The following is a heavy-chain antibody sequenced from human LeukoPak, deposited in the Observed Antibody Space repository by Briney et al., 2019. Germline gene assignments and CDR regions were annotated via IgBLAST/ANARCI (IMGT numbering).Heavy chain of an antibody. V-gene: IGHV1-2*02. Sequence: ASVKVSCKASGYTFTGYYMHWVRQAPGQGLEWMGWINPNSGGTNYAQKFQGRVTMTRDTSTSTVYMELSSLRSEDTAVYHCARGYSGSYYYYMDVWGKGTTVTVSS. CDR1: GYTFTGYY. D-gene: IGHD1-26*01. J-gene: IGHJ6*03. CDR3: ARGYSGSYYYYMDV. CDR2: INPNSGGT.